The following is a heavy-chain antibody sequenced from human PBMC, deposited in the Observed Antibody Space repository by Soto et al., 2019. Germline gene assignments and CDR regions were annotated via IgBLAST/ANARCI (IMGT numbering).Heavy chain of an antibody. D-gene: IGHD6-19*01. CDR1: GFTFSSYG. Sequence: WVLRLSCAASGFTFSSYGMHWVRQAPGKGLEWVAVIWYDGSNKYYADSVKGRFTISRDNSKNTLYLQMNSLRAEDTAVYYCARDTLGGGWYRVFDYWGQGTLVTVSS. J-gene: IGHJ4*02. CDR3: ARDTLGGGWYRVFDY. V-gene: IGHV3-33*01. CDR2: IWYDGSNK.